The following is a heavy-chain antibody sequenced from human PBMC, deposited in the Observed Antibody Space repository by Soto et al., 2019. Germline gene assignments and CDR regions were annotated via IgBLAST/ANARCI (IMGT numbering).Heavy chain of an antibody. CDR3: AKAIIAARPNDYYYMYV. CDR1: GFTFRNSG. J-gene: IGHJ6*03. Sequence: QVQLVESGGGVVQPGRYLRLSCAASGFTFRNSGMHWVRQAPGRGLEWVAVIWYDGSEKYYADSVRGRFTISRDNSKDTLYLHINSLRAEDTAVYYCAKAIIAARPNDYYYMYVWGKGTAVTVSS. V-gene: IGHV3-33*06. D-gene: IGHD6-6*01. CDR2: IWYDGSEK.